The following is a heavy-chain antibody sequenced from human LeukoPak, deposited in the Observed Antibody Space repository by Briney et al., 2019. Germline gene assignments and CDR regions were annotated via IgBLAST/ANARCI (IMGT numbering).Heavy chain of an antibody. Sequence: GESLKISWKGPGYNFSSFYIAWVRPVPGKGLEWMGFIYPGDSDTRYSASFQGQVTISADKSISTAYLQWSSLKASDTAMYYCARRGYGYGDFDYWGQGTLVTVSS. CDR1: GYNFSSFY. D-gene: IGHD5-18*01. CDR3: ARRGYGYGDFDY. J-gene: IGHJ4*02. V-gene: IGHV5-51*01. CDR2: IYPGDSDT.